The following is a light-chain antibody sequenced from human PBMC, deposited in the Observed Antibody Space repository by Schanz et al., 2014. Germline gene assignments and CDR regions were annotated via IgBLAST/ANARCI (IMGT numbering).Light chain of an antibody. Sequence: QSVLTQPASVSGSPGQSITISCSGTDSDIGTYNYVSWYQRHPGKAPKLMIYDVSYRPSGVSDRFSGSKSGNTASLTISGLQAEDEADYFCCSYAGAYVFGTGTKLTVL. CDR1: DSDIGTYNY. CDR2: DVS. J-gene: IGLJ1*01. V-gene: IGLV2-14*03. CDR3: CSYAGAYV.